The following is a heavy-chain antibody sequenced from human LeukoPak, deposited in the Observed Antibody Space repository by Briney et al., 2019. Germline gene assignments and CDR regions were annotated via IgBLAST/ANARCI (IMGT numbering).Heavy chain of an antibody. Sequence: SETLSLTCTVSGDSISSYYWTWIRQPPGKGLEWIGHISYSGSTNYNPSLKSRVTISVDTSKSQFSLKLSSVTAADTAVYYCARQFVKARPFDPWGQGTLVTVSS. CDR2: ISYSGST. CDR1: GDSISSYY. J-gene: IGHJ5*02. CDR3: ARQFVKARPFDP. V-gene: IGHV4-59*08. D-gene: IGHD3-16*02.